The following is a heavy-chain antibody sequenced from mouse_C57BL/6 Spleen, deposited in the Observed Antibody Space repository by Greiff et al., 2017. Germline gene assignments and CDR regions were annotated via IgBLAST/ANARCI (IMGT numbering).Heavy chain of an antibody. J-gene: IGHJ4*01. Sequence: QVQLQQSGAELVRPGASVTLSCKASGYTFTDYEMHWVQQTPVHGLEWIGAIDPETGGTAYNQKFKGKAILTADKSYSTAYMELRSLTSEDSAVYYCTRKLANYYARDYGGQGTSVTVSS. CDR2: IDPETGGT. V-gene: IGHV1-15*01. CDR1: GYTFTDYE. CDR3: TRKLANYYARDY. D-gene: IGHD1-1*01.